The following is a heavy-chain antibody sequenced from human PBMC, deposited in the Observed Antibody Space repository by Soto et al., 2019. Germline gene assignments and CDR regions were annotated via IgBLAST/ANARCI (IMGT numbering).Heavy chain of an antibody. CDR1: GYTFTSYD. CDR3: ARALTIFGVVISFDI. J-gene: IGHJ3*02. CDR2: MNPNSGNT. V-gene: IGHV1-8*01. D-gene: IGHD3-3*01. Sequence: ASVKVSCKASGYTFTSYDINWVRQATGQGLEWMGWMNPNSGNTGYAQKLQGRVTMTRNTSISTAYMELSSLRSEDTAGYYCARALTIFGVVISFDIWGQGTMVTVSS.